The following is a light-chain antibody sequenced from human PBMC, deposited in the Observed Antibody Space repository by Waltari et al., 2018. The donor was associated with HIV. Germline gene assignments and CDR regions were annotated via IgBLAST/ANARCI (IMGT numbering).Light chain of an antibody. CDR3: ASWDDSLSVV. CDR1: SPNIGRNY. J-gene: IGLJ2*01. V-gene: IGLV1-47*01. Sequence: QSALTQPPSASGTPGQRVTISCSGRSPNIGRNYVYWYLQLPGTAPKLLIDRNKQRPSGVPDRFSGSKSGTSASLAISELRSEDEADYYCASWDDSLSVVFGGGTKLTVL. CDR2: RNK.